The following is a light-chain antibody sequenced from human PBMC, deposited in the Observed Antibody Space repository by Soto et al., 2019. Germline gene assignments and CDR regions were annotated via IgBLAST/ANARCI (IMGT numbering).Light chain of an antibody. CDR3: QQRNNWPLT. J-gene: IGKJ1*01. Sequence: EIVLTQSPATLSLSPGERATLPCRASQSIKNYLAWYQQKPGQAPRLLIYDTSNRATGIPARFSGRGSGTDFTLTISSLEPEDFAFYYCQQRNNWPLTFGQGTKVDIK. V-gene: IGKV3-11*01. CDR2: DTS. CDR1: QSIKNY.